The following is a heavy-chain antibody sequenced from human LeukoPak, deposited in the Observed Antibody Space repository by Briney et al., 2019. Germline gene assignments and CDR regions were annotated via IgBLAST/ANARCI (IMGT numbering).Heavy chain of an antibody. V-gene: IGHV4-39*01. CDR2: IYYTGNT. J-gene: IGHJ4*02. Sequence: ASETLSLTCAVSGASISGSGDCLGWIRQSPGKGLEWIGNIYYTGNTYYNASLQSRVTISIDTSENQFSLRLNSVTAADTAMYYCVKSGGYGLIDYWCPGTLVTVSS. D-gene: IGHD1-26*01. CDR3: VKSGGYGLIDY. CDR1: GASISGSGDC.